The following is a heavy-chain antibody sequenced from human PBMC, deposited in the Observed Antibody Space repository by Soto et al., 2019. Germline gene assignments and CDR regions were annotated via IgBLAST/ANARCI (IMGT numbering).Heavy chain of an antibody. D-gene: IGHD4-17*01. CDR1: GGSFSGYY. V-gene: IGHV4-34*01. Sequence: PSETLSLTCAVYGGSFSGYYWSWIRQPPGKGLEWIGEINHSGSTNYNPSLKSRVTISVDTSKNQFSLKLSFVTAADTAVYYCARRYGDYDYWGQGTLVTVSS. CDR3: ARRYGDYDY. CDR2: INHSGST. J-gene: IGHJ4*02.